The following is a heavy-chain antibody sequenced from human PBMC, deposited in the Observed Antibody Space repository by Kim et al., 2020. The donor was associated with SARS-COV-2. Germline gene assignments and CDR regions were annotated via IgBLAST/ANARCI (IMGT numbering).Heavy chain of an antibody. D-gene: IGHD5-12*01. J-gene: IGHJ4*02. Sequence: GGSLRLSCAASGFIFSDYDMSWIRQAPGKGPEWVSHITRSGSSTYYADSVKGRFTISRDNARNSLFLQMNSLRDKDTAVYYCARDLHSRDGYNFDYWAQG. V-gene: IGHV3-11*01. CDR3: ARDLHSRDGYNFDY. CDR2: ITRSGSST. CDR1: GFIFSDYD.